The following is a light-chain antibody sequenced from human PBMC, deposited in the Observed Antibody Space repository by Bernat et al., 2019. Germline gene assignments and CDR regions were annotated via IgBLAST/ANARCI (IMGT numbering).Light chain of an antibody. Sequence: DIQMTQSPSSLSASVGDRVTITCRASQNIDTYLIWYQQHPGKAPKLLIFAAETLESGVPSRFRGRGSGTDFTLTISSLQPEDSATYYCQQSYSSLLLTFGGGTKVE. CDR2: AAE. J-gene: IGKJ4*01. CDR3: QQSYSSLLLT. V-gene: IGKV1-39*01. CDR1: QNIDTY.